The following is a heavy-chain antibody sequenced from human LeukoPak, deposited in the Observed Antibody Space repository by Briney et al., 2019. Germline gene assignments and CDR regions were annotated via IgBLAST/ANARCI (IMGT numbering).Heavy chain of an antibody. CDR3: ARRRYCGDDCYDRAFDI. Sequence: GESLKISCKGSGYSFTSYWIGWVRQMPGKGLEWMGIIYPGDSDTRYSPSFQGQVTISADKSISTAYLQWSSLKASDTAMYYCARRRYCGDDCYDRAFDIWGQGTMVTVSS. CDR1: GYSFTSYW. CDR2: IYPGDSDT. V-gene: IGHV5-51*01. D-gene: IGHD2-21*02. J-gene: IGHJ3*02.